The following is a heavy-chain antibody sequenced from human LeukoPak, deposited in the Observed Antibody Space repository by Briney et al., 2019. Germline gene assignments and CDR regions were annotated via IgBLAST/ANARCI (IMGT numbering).Heavy chain of an antibody. CDR3: ARDGWSSSWYYYYGMDV. Sequence: SETLSLTCTVSGGFISSSIYYWDWIRHPPGKGLEWIGTIYYSGSTYYNPSLESRVTISLDTSKNQFSLKLSSVTAADTAVYYCARDGWSSSWYYYYGMDVWGQGTTVTVSS. J-gene: IGHJ6*02. V-gene: IGHV4-39*07. D-gene: IGHD6-13*01. CDR1: GGFISSSIYY. CDR2: IYYSGST.